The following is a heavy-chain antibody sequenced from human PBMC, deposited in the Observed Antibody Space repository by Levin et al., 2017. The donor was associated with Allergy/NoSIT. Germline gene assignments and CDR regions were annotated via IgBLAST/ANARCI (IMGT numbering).Heavy chain of an antibody. V-gene: IGHV3-30*18. CDR2: ISYDGSNK. CDR1: GFTFSSYG. J-gene: IGHJ4*02. Sequence: PGGSLRLSCAASGFTFSSYGMHWVRQAPGKGLEWVAVISYDGSNKYYADSVKGRFTISRDNSKNTLYLQMNSLRAEDTAVYYCAKMGGGAHLDYWGQGTLVTVSS. CDR3: AKMGGGAHLDY. D-gene: IGHD2-21*01.